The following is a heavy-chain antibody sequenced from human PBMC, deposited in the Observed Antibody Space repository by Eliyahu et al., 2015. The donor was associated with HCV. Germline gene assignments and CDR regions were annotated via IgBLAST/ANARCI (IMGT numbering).Heavy chain of an antibody. V-gene: IGHV3-7*01. Sequence: VELVESGGGLVQPGESLRLSCTDSRFTFSNLWMNWVRQAPGKGLEWVANIKDDGSEKYYVDSVKGRFXISKDNARSSLFLQLNNLRAEDTAVYYCARGHYTNRWGQGILVTVSS. CDR3: ARGHYTNR. D-gene: IGHD2-8*01. J-gene: IGHJ4*02. CDR1: RFTFSNLW. CDR2: IKDDGSEK.